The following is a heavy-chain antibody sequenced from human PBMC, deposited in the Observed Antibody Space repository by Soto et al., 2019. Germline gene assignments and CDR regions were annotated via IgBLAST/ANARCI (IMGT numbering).Heavy chain of an antibody. Sequence: QPGGSLRLSCAASGFTVSNYLMNWARQAPGKGLVWVSHIKNDGTTSYADSVEGRFTVSRDDAKNSFYLQMNSLRADDTAVYYCAKDRGEEGLKFLEWFGGMDVWGHGTTVTVSS. J-gene: IGHJ6*02. D-gene: IGHD3-3*01. CDR1: GFTVSNYL. CDR2: IKNDGTT. V-gene: IGHV3-74*01. CDR3: AKDRGEEGLKFLEWFGGMDV.